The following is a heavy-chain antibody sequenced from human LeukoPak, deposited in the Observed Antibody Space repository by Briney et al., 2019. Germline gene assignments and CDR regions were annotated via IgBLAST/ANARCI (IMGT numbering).Heavy chain of an antibody. CDR2: ISGNGDST. D-gene: IGHD3-22*01. V-gene: IGHV3-23*01. Sequence: PGGSLRLSCAASGFTFIIYAMSWVREAPGKGLGWVSAISGNGDSTYYADSVKGRVTISRDNSKNTLYLQMNTLRAEDTAVYYCAQDMGACYYDSSGSPPCLDDGGRGTLVTVS. CDR3: AQDMGACYYDSSGSPPCLDD. CDR1: GFTFIIYA. J-gene: IGHJ4*02.